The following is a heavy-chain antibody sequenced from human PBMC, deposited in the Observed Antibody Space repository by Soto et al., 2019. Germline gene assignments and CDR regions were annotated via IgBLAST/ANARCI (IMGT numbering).Heavy chain of an antibody. CDR2: INTDRSST. CDR1: GFTFSNYW. CDR3: ARVPLSGYYSHFDN. D-gene: IGHD3-22*01. Sequence: HPGGSLRLSCAASGFTFSNYWMHWVRQGPEKGLVWVSRINTDRSSTSYADSVKGRFTISRDNAKNTLYLQMNSLRAEDTAVYYCARVPLSGYYSHFDNWGHGTLVTVSS. J-gene: IGHJ4*01. V-gene: IGHV3-74*01.